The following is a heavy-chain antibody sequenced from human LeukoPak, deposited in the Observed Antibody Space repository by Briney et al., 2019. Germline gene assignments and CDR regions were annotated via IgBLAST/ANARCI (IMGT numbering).Heavy chain of an antibody. J-gene: IGHJ4*02. Sequence: PGGSLRLSCAASGFIVSRNYMSWVRQAPGKGLEWVSIIYINDYAYYSDSVKGRFTISRDNSKNTLDLQMSSLRAEDTAVYYCARDALREGSSFNWGQGTLVTVSS. V-gene: IGHV3-66*01. CDR2: IYINDYA. CDR3: ARDALREGSSFN. CDR1: GFIVSRNY. D-gene: IGHD3-10*01.